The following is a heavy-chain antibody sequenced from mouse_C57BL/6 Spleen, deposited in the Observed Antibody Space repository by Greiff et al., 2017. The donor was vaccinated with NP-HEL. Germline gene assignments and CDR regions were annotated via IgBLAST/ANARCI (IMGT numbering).Heavy chain of an antibody. D-gene: IGHD2-12*01. V-gene: IGHV5-4*01. J-gene: IGHJ3*01. CDR2: ISDGGSYT. CDR3: ARDHYYSRGFAY. Sequence: EVKVEESGGGLVKPGGSLKLSCAASGFTFSSYAMSWVRQTPEKRLEWVATISDGGSYTYYPDNVKGRFTISRDNAKNNLYLQMSHLKSEDTAMYYCARDHYYSRGFAYWGQGTLVTVSA. CDR1: GFTFSSYA.